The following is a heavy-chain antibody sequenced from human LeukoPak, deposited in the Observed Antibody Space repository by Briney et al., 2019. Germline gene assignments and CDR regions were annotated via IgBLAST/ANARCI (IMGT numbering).Heavy chain of an antibody. Sequence: AGGSLRLSCAASGFTFSSYSMSWVRQAPGKGLEWVPSISGSSSYIYYADSVKGRFTISRDNAKNSLYLQMNSLRAEDTAVYYCVREGLFYWGQGTLVTVSS. CDR3: VREGLFY. D-gene: IGHD3-22*01. CDR2: ISGSSSYI. J-gene: IGHJ4*02. V-gene: IGHV3-21*01. CDR1: GFTFSSYS.